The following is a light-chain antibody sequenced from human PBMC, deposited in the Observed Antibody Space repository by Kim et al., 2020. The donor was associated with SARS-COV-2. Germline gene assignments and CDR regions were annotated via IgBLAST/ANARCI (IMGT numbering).Light chain of an antibody. CDR2: YDS. CDR1: NIGSKS. J-gene: IGLJ2*01. Sequence: APGKTARIPCGGNNIGSKSVHWYQQKPGQAPVLVIYYDSDRPSGIPERFSGSNSANTATLTISRVEAGDEADYYCQVWDSSSDHVVFGRGTQLTVL. CDR3: QVWDSSSDHVV. V-gene: IGLV3-21*04.